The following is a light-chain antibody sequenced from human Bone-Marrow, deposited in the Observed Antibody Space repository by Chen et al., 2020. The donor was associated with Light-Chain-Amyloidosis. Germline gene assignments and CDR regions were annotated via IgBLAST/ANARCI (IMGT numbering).Light chain of an antibody. V-gene: IGLV2-23*02. CDR2: EVS. CDR1: SSDVGSYNL. CDR3: CSYAGSSTHYV. Sequence: QSALTQPASVSGSPGQSLTLSCTGTSSDVGSYNLVSWYQQHPGKAPKLMIYEVSKRPSGVSNRVSGSKSGNTASLTISGLQAEDEADYYCCSYAGSSTHYVFGTGTKVTVL. J-gene: IGLJ1*01.